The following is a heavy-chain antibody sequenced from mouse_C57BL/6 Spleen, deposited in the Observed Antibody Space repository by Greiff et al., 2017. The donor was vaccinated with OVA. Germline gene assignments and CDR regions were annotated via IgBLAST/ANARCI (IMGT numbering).Heavy chain of an antibody. J-gene: IGHJ2*01. D-gene: IGHD1-1*01. V-gene: IGHV5-6*01. CDR2: ISSGGSYT. Sequence: EVQVVESGGDLVKPGGSLKLSCAASGFTFSSYGMSWVRQTPDKRLEWVATISSGGSYTYYPDSVQGRFTISRDNAKNTLYLQMSSLKSEETAMYNSANTGITTVVATGYFAYWGQGTTLTVSS. CDR3: ANTGITTVVATGYFAY. CDR1: GFTFSSYG.